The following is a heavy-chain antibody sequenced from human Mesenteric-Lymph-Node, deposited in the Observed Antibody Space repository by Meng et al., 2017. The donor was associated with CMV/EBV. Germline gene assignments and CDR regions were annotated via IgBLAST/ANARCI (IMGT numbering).Heavy chain of an antibody. D-gene: IGHD2-2*01. J-gene: IGHJ4*02. Sequence: SVKVSCKASGGTFDYAAIRWVRHAPGQGLAWLGGIIPIMGITNYAQTFQGRVTITADKPTSTVYMGMTSLRSEDTAVYYCPSDDGYCTTMSCYDLDFWGQGTLVTVSS. CDR2: IIPIMGIT. V-gene: IGHV1-69*10. CDR3: PSDDGYCTTMSCYDLDF. CDR1: GGTFDYAA.